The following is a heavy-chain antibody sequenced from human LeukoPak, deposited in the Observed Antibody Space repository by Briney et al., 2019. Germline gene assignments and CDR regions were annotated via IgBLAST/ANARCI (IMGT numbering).Heavy chain of an antibody. CDR3: ARHMVYSSSSIDY. J-gene: IGHJ4*02. CDR1: GFTFSNYG. Sequence: GGSLRLSCAASGFTFSNYGMSWVRQAPGKGLEWVSSISSSSSYIYYADSVKGRFTISRDNAKNSLYLQMNSLRAEDTAVYYCARHMVYSSSSIDYWGQGTLVTVSS. V-gene: IGHV3-21*01. D-gene: IGHD6-13*01. CDR2: ISSSSSYI.